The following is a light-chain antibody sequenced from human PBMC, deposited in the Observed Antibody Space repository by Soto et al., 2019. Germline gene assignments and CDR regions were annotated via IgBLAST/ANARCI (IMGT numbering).Light chain of an antibody. Sequence: DIVMTQSPLSLPVTPGEPASFSCRSSQSLLHSNGYTYLDWYLQKPGQSPQLLIYLGSNRASGVPDRFSGSGSGTDFTLKISRVEAEDVGVYYCMQALQTPYTFGQGTKLEIK. J-gene: IGKJ2*01. CDR3: MQALQTPYT. CDR2: LGS. CDR1: QSLLHSNGYTY. V-gene: IGKV2-28*01.